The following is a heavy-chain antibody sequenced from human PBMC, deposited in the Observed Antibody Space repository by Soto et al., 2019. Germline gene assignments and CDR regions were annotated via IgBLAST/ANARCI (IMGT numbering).Heavy chain of an antibody. CDR1: GYTFNMYY. D-gene: IGHD6-13*01. J-gene: IGHJ4*02. Sequence: QVQLVQSGAEVRNPGASVKLSCKASGYTFNMYYMHWVRQAPGQGREWMGVINPNGDTTTYAQRFQGRLTMTRDTSTSTVYMDLTSLRSEDTDVYYCAREGAAAARMFDNWGQGTLVTVSS. CDR2: INPNGDTT. CDR3: AREGAAAARMFDN. V-gene: IGHV1-46*02.